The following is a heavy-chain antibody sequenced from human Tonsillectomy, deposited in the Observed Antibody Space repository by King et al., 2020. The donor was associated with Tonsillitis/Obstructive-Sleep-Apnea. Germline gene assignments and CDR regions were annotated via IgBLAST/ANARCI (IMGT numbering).Heavy chain of an antibody. CDR1: GYSLTSGYY. J-gene: IGHJ4*02. CDR2: IDHSGSA. CDR3: ARDPPQDSSVPEY. V-gene: IGHV4-38-2*02. Sequence: QLQESGPGLVKPSETLSLTCAVSGYSLTSGYYWGWIRPPPGKGLEWLGSIDHSGSAYYHPSLQSRVTLSVSTSKNEFSLKLTSVTAADTAVYYCARDPPQDSSVPEYWGPGTLVTVSS. D-gene: IGHD2-15*01.